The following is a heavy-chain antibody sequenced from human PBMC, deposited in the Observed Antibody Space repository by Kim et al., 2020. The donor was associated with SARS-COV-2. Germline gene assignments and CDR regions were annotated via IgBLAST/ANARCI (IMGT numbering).Heavy chain of an antibody. CDR3: AKDLEYDILSAPNWFDP. V-gene: IGHV3-33*06. J-gene: IGHJ5*02. CDR1: GFTFSSYG. Sequence: GGSLRLSCAASGFTFSSYGMHWVRQAPGRGLEWVAVIGYDGSNKNYADSVKGRFTISRDNSKNTLYLQMNSLRAEDTAVYYCAKDLEYDILSAPNWFDPWGQGTLVTVSS. D-gene: IGHD3-9*01. CDR2: IGYDGSNK.